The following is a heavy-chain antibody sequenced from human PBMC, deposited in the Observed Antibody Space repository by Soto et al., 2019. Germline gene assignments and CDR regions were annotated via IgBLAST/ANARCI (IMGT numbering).Heavy chain of an antibody. D-gene: IGHD3-16*01. V-gene: IGHV3-23*01. CDR3: AKDGRIGDYAS. CDR2: ISGSGGST. CDR1: GFTFSSYA. Sequence: EVQLLESGGGLVQPGGSLRLSCAASGFTFSSYAMSWVRQAPGKGLEWVSAISGSGGSTYYADSVKGRFTISRDNSKNTLYLQMNSLRAGDRAGCYCAKDGRIGDYASWGQGTLVTVSS. J-gene: IGHJ5*02.